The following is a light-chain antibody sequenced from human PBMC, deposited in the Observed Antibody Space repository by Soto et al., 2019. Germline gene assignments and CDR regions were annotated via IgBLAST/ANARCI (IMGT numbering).Light chain of an antibody. CDR1: SSDVGGYNY. V-gene: IGLV2-14*01. J-gene: IGLJ3*02. CDR2: EVS. Sequence: QSALTQPASVSGSPGQSITISCTGTSSDVGGYNYVSWYQQHPGKAPKLMIYEVSKRPSGVSNRFSGSKSGNTASLTISGLQAEDEADYYCTSYTSSGIWVFGGGTKLTVL. CDR3: TSYTSSGIWV.